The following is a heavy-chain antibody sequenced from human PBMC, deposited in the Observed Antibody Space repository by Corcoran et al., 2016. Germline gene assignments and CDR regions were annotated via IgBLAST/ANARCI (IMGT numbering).Heavy chain of an antibody. D-gene: IGHD3-3*01. CDR2: ISYDGSNK. V-gene: IGHV3-30*18. Sequence: QVQLVESGGGVVQPGRSLRLSCAASGFTFSSYGMHWVRQAPGKGLEWVAVISYDGSNKYYADSVKGRFTISRDNSKNTLYLQMNSLRAEDTAVYYCAKGHYDVWSGYYNYWGQGTLVTVSS. CDR3: AKGHYDVWSGYYNY. J-gene: IGHJ4*02. CDR1: GFTFSSYG.